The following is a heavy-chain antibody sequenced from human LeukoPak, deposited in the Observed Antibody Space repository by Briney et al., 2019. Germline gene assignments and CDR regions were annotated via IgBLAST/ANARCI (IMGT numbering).Heavy chain of an antibody. V-gene: IGHV3-7*01. CDR2: INPAGSAE. CDR3: ARGVYTSGCDY. Sequence: GGSLRLSCEASGFTFSGYWMNWVGQPPGKGLGWVANINPAGSAEYYVDSMKGRFTISRDNAKNSLYLQMDSLRAEDTAVYYCARGVYTSGCDYWGQGTLVTVSS. D-gene: IGHD6-19*01. J-gene: IGHJ4*02. CDR1: GFTFSGYW.